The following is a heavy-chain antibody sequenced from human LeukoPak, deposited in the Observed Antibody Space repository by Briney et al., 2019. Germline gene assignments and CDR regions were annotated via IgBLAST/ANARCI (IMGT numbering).Heavy chain of an antibody. Sequence: GGSPRISCAASGVTFVDYAMQWVRLSLREGGEWGSRIDWDSRSPVYADSVRGRFTISRENAKNSLYLQMNSLRPEDTALYYCARDRRPPTGYKAQDYWGQGTLVTVSS. V-gene: IGHV3-9*01. CDR3: ARDRRPPTGYKAQDY. J-gene: IGHJ4*02. CDR2: IDWDSRSP. CDR1: GVTFVDYA. D-gene: IGHD3-9*01.